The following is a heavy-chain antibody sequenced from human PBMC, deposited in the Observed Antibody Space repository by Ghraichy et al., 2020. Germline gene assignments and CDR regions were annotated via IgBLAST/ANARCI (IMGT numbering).Heavy chain of an antibody. J-gene: IGHJ3*02. CDR2: INYSGST. D-gene: IGHD3-22*01. Sequence: SETLSPTCTVSGGSISSYYWSWIRQPPGKGLEWIGFINYSGSTNYNPSLKSRVTISVDTSKNQFSLKLSSVTAADTAVYYCARRGSGYSHAFDIWGQGTMVTGSS. CDR3: ARRGSGYSHAFDI. CDR1: GGSISSYY. V-gene: IGHV4-59*08.